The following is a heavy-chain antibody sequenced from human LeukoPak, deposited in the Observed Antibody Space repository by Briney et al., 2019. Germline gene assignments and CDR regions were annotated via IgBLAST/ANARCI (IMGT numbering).Heavy chain of an antibody. CDR3: AKGGCRGTCNPLAY. V-gene: IGHV3-48*01. J-gene: IGHJ4*02. D-gene: IGHD2-15*01. Sequence: GGSLRLSCAASGFTFSSYSMNWVRQAPGKGLEWVSYISSSSSTIYYADSVKGRFTISRDNSKNTLYLQMNNLRAEDTAVYYCAKGGCRGTCNPLAYWGQGALVTVSP. CDR1: GFTFSSYS. CDR2: ISSSSSTI.